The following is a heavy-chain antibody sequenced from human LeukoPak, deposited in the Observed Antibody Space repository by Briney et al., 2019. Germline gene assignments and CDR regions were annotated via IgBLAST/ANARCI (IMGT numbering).Heavy chain of an antibody. J-gene: IGHJ4*02. V-gene: IGHV3-21*01. Sequence: GGSLRLSCAASGFTFSSYSMNWVRQAPGKGLEWVSSISSSSSYIYYADSVKGRFTISRDNAKNSLYLQMNSLRAEDTAVYYCARVSHPIAVAGTFDYWGQGTLVTVSS. D-gene: IGHD6-19*01. CDR3: ARVSHPIAVAGTFDY. CDR2: ISSSSSYI. CDR1: GFTFSSYS.